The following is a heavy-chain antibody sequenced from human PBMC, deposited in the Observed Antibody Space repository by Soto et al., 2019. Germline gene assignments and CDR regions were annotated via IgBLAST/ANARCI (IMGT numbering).Heavy chain of an antibody. J-gene: IGHJ4*02. Sequence: EVQLLESGGDLVQPGGSLRLSCAASGFSLSNYAMTWVRQAPGKGLEWVSGMSGSAGKTYYADSVKGRFIISRDNSKNTPNLQMNSMRAEDTAIYYCARDCSSSSCSVWHYWGQGTLVTVSS. CDR1: GFSLSNYA. CDR2: MSGSAGKT. D-gene: IGHD2-2*01. V-gene: IGHV3-23*01. CDR3: ARDCSSSSCSVWHY.